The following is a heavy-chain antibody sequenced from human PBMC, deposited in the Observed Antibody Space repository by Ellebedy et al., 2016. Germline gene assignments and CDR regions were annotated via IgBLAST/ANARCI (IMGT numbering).Heavy chain of an antibody. Sequence: ASVKVSCXASGYTFTSYGISWVRQAPGQGLEWMGWISAYNGNTNYAQKLQGRVTMTTDTSTSTAYMELRSLRSDDTAVYYCARVVDGATIYYFDYWGQGTLVTVSS. D-gene: IGHD2-2*01. CDR3: ARVVDGATIYYFDY. J-gene: IGHJ4*02. CDR1: GYTFTSYG. V-gene: IGHV1-18*01. CDR2: ISAYNGNT.